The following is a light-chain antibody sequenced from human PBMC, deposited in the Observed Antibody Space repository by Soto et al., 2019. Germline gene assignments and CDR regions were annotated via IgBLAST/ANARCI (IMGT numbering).Light chain of an antibody. CDR3: QQYYSTLLT. J-gene: IGKJ4*01. Sequence: DIVMTQSPDSLAVSLGERATINCQSSQSILYSSNNKNYLAWYQQKPGQPPKLLIYWASTRESGVPDRFSGSGSGTDFTLTISSPQAEDVAVYYCQQYYSTLLTFGGGTKVEIK. CDR1: QSILYSSNNKNY. V-gene: IGKV4-1*01. CDR2: WAS.